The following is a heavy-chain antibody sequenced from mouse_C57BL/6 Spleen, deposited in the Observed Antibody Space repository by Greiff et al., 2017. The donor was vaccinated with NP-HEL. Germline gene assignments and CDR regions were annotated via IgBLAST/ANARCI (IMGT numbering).Heavy chain of an antibody. J-gene: IGHJ2*01. V-gene: IGHV5-4*01. D-gene: IGHD2-1*01. Sequence: EVKLVESGGGLVKPGGSLKLSCAASGFTFSSYAMSWVRQTPEKRLEWVATISDGGSYTYYPDNVKGRFTISRDNAKNNLYLQMSHLKSEDTAMYYCAREYGNYPYYFDYWGKGTTLTVSS. CDR1: GFTFSSYA. CDR2: ISDGGSYT. CDR3: AREYGNYPYYFDY.